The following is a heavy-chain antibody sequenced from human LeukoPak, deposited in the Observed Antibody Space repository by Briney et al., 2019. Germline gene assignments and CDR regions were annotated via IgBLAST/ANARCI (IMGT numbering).Heavy chain of an antibody. D-gene: IGHD2-2*01. V-gene: IGHV4-59*01. CDR2: IYYSGST. CDR1: GGSISSYY. CDR3: ARFVPAAMRAFDI. J-gene: IGHJ3*02. Sequence: SETLSLTCTVSGGSISSYYWSWIRQPPGKGLEWIGYIYYSGSTNYNPSLKSRVTISVDTSKNQFSLKLSSVTAADTAVYYCARFVPAAMRAFDIWGQGTMVTVSS.